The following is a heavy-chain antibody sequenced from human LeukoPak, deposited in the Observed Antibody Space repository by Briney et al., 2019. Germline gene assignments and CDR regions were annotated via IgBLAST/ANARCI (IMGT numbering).Heavy chain of an antibody. J-gene: IGHJ4*02. Sequence: SETLSLTCTVSGGSISSYYWSWIRQPPGKGLEWIGYIYYSGSTNYNPSLKSRVTISVDTSKNQFSLKLSSVTAADTAVYYCARAGDLYYYDSSGYYRWGQGTLVTVSS. CDR1: GGSISSYY. V-gene: IGHV4-59*01. D-gene: IGHD3-22*01. CDR2: IYYSGST. CDR3: ARAGDLYYYDSSGYYR.